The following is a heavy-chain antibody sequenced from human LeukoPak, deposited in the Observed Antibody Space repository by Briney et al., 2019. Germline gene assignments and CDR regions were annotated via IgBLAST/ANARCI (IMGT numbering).Heavy chain of an antibody. Sequence: GGSLRLSCAASGLTVSSKYMSWVRQAPGKGLEWVSAISGSGGSTYYADSVKGRFTISRDNSKNTLYLQMNSLRAEDTAVYYCAKDLGYDPHARGYWGQGTLVTVSS. CDR3: AKDLGYDPHARGY. D-gene: IGHD1-14*01. CDR2: ISGSGGST. V-gene: IGHV3-23*01. J-gene: IGHJ4*02. CDR1: GLTVSSKY.